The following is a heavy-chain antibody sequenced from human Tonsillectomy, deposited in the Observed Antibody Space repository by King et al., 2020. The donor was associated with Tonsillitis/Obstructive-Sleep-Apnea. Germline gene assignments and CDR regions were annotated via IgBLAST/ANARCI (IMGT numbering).Heavy chain of an antibody. J-gene: IGHJ6*03. CDR3: TKAGLAWSQAYCMDV. D-gene: IGHD3-3*01. V-gene: IGHV3-9*02. CDR2: ISRNSGSI. CDR1: GFRSDDYA. Sequence: VQLVESGGGLAQPGRSLRLSCVASGFRSDDYAMHWVRQAPGKGLEWVSGISRNSGSIGYADSVKGRFTISRDNAKNSLYLQMNSLRAEDTALYYCTKAGLAWSQAYCMDVSGKGTTVTASS.